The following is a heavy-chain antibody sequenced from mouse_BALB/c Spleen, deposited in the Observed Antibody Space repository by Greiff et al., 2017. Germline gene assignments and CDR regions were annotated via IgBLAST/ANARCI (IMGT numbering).Heavy chain of an antibody. Sequence: VQLQQSGPELVKPGASVKVSCKASGYSFTDYNMYWVKQSHGKSLEWIGYIDPYNGGTSYNQKFKGKATLTVDKSSSTAFMHLNSLTSEDSAVYDGGKWELGAGAWFAYWGQGTLVTVSA. CDR2: IDPYNGGT. CDR3: GKWELGAGAWFAY. V-gene: IGHV1S135*01. J-gene: IGHJ3*01. D-gene: IGHD4-1*01. CDR1: GYSFTDYN.